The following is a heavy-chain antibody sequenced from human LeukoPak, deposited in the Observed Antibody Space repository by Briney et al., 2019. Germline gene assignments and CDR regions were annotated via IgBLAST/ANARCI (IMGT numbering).Heavy chain of an antibody. J-gene: IGHJ4*02. D-gene: IGHD3-3*01. Sequence: ASVKVSCKASGYTFNSHGISWVRQAPGQGLEWMGWTSAYSGNTNYAQKLQGRVTMTTDTSTSTAYMELRSLRSDDTAVYYCARDVYDFWSGYSVSVYWGQGTLVTVSS. CDR3: ARDVYDFWSGYSVSVY. CDR2: TSAYSGNT. CDR1: GYTFNSHG. V-gene: IGHV1-18*04.